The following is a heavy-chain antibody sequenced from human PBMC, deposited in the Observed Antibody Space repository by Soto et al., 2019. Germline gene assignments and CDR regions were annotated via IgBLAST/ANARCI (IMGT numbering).Heavy chain of an antibody. D-gene: IGHD5-12*01. CDR2: IYYSGST. Sequence: SETLSLTCTVSGGSISSYYWSWIRQPPGKGLEWIGYIYYSGSTNYNPSLKSRVTISVDTSKNQFSLKLSSVTAADTAVYYCARDSSGYSGYGFDYWGQGTLVTVSS. V-gene: IGHV4-59*12. J-gene: IGHJ4*02. CDR1: GGSISSYY. CDR3: ARDSSGYSGYGFDY.